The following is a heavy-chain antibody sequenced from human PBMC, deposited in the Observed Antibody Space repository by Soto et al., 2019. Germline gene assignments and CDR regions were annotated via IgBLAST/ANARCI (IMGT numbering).Heavy chain of an antibody. V-gene: IGHV1-69*06. Sequence: SVKVSCKASGGTFSSYAISWVRQAPGQGLEWMGGIIPIFGTANYAQKFQGRVTITADKSTSTAYMELSSLRSEDTAVYYCAREAAAGTENWFDPWGQGTLVTVSS. CDR3: AREAAAGTENWFDP. J-gene: IGHJ5*02. CDR2: IIPIFGTA. D-gene: IGHD6-13*01. CDR1: GGTFSSYA.